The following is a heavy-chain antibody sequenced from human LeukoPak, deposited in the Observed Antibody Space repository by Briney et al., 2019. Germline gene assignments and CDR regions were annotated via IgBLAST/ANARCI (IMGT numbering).Heavy chain of an antibody. CDR2: ICYSGSS. J-gene: IGHJ3*02. CDR1: SGPVSTYY. V-gene: IGHV4-59*08. CDR3: AKHGGQVTNDAFDI. D-gene: IGHD3-16*01. Sequence: SETLSLTCTVSSGPVSTYYWSWLRQPPGKGLEWIGYICYSGSSNYNPSLKSRVTISVDTSKNQFSLKLSSVTAADTAVYYCAKHGGQVTNDAFDIWGQGTMVTVSS.